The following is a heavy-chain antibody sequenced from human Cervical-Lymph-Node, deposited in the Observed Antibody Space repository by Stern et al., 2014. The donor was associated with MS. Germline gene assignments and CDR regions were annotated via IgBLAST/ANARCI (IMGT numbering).Heavy chain of an antibody. D-gene: IGHD5-18*01. Sequence: EVQLVESGGGLVQPGGSLRLSCAASGFNFNDYGMPWVPQAPGKGLEWGSGISWNSGTIAYADSVKGRFAVSRDNAKNSLYLQLSSLRPEDTALYFCAKDTWGIQLWSPFDSWGQGTLVTVSS. V-gene: IGHV3-9*01. CDR1: GFNFNDYG. J-gene: IGHJ4*02. CDR3: AKDTWGIQLWSPFDS. CDR2: ISWNSGTI.